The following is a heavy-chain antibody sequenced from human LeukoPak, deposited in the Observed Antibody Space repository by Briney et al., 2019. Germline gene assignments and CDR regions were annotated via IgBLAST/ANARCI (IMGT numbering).Heavy chain of an antibody. V-gene: IGHV3-23*01. J-gene: IGHJ4*02. D-gene: IGHD3-22*01. CDR2: ISGSGGST. CDR1: GFDNYG. CDR3: AKDRFFLYYYDSSGSFDY. Sequence: GGSLRLSCAASGFDNYGMSWVRQAPGKGLEWISAISGSGGSTFYADSVKGRFTISRDNSKNTLYLQMNSLRAEDTAVYYRAKDRFFLYYYDSSGSFDYWGQGTLVTVSS.